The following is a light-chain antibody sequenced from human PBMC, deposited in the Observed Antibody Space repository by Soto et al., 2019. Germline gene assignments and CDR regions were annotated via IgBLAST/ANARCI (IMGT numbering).Light chain of an antibody. CDR1: QSVSGSH. CDR3: QQYGSSPGK. V-gene: IGKV3-20*01. CDR2: GAS. Sequence: IIRTQSPGSLPLSLWQGATLGCGTSQSVSGSHLAWYQQRPGQAPRRLSYGASSRATGSPDRFSGSGSGTDFTLTIYRLEPEDVAVYYCQQYGSSPGKFGQGTKV. J-gene: IGKJ1*01.